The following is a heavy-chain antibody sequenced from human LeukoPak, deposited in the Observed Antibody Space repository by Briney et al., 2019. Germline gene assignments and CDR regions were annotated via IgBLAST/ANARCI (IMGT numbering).Heavy chain of an antibody. Sequence: GGSLRLSCAASGFTFSSYGMHWVRQAPGKGLEWVAVMSYDGSNKYYADSVKGRFTISRDNSKNTLYLQMNSLRAEDTAVYYCAKEFRGPIVGYHDAFDIWGQGTMVTVSS. D-gene: IGHD3-22*01. J-gene: IGHJ3*02. CDR2: MSYDGSNK. V-gene: IGHV3-30*18. CDR1: GFTFSSYG. CDR3: AKEFRGPIVGYHDAFDI.